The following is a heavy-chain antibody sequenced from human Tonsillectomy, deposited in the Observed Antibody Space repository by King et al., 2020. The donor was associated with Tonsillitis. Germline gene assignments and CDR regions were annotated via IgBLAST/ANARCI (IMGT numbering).Heavy chain of an antibody. Sequence: VQLQESGPGLVKPSETLSLTCTVSGGSITGYYWSWIRQPPGEGLEWIGYIYYSGSTSYNPSLKSRVTISVDTSKNQFSLKLSSVTAADTAEYYCARSVWSSGYFQGYFDYWGQGTLVTVSS. V-gene: IGHV4-59*01. CDR2: IYYSGST. CDR1: GGSITGYY. D-gene: IGHD3-22*01. J-gene: IGHJ4*02. CDR3: ARSVWSSGYFQGYFDY.